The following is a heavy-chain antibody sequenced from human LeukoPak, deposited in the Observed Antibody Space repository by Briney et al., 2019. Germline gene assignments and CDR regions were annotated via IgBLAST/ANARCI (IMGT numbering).Heavy chain of an antibody. CDR2: IYYSGST. Sequence: SETLSLTCTVSGGSLSSYYWSWIRQPPGKGLEWIGYIYYSGSTNYNPSLKSRVTISVDTSKNQFSLKLSSVTAADTAVYYCARGRLWFGESFDYWGQGTLVTVSS. D-gene: IGHD3-10*01. J-gene: IGHJ4*02. V-gene: IGHV4-59*01. CDR1: GGSLSSYY. CDR3: ARGRLWFGESFDY.